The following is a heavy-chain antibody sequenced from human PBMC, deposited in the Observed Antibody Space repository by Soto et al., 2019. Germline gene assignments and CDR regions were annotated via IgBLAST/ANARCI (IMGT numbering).Heavy chain of an antibody. V-gene: IGHV3-73*01. CDR1: GFTFSGSA. CDR2: IRSKANSYAT. J-gene: IGHJ4*02. D-gene: IGHD2-21*02. CDR3: TIATRGVVTANDY. Sequence: GGSLSLSCAASGFTFSGSAMHWVRQASGKGLEWVGRIRSKANSYATAYAASVKGRFTISRDDSKNTAYLQMNSLKTEDTAVYYCTIATRGVVTANDYWGQGTLVTVSS.